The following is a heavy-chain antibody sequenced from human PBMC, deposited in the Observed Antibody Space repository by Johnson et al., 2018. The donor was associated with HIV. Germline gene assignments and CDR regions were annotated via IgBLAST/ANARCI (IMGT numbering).Heavy chain of an antibody. CDR2: ISSSSGSI. D-gene: IGHD3-22*01. CDR3: ARVYYYDNKDGFDI. J-gene: IGHJ3*02. CDR1: GFIFSSYA. Sequence: QVQLVESGGGLVQPGGSLRLSCAASGFIFSSYAMHWVRQSPGKGLQYVSAISSSSGSIGYADSVKGRFTISRDNAKNSLYLQMNSLRTEDTALYYCARVYYYDNKDGFDIWGQGTTVTVSS. V-gene: IGHV3-64*04.